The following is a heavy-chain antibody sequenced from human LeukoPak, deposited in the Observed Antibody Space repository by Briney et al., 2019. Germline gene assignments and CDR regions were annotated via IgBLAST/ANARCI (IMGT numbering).Heavy chain of an antibody. CDR3: ARGPPGSYGYYYGMDV. CDR1: GGSFSGYY. Sequence: KTSETLSLTCAVYGGSFSGYYWSWIRQPPGKGLEWIGEINHSGSTNYNPSLKSRVTISVDTSKNQFSLKLSSVTAADTAVYYCARGPPGSYGYYYGMDVWGKGTTVTASS. J-gene: IGHJ6*04. V-gene: IGHV4-34*01. D-gene: IGHD5-18*01. CDR2: INHSGST.